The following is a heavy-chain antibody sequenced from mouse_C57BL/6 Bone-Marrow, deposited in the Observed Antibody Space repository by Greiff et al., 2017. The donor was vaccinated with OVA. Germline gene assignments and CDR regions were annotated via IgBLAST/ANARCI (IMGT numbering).Heavy chain of an antibody. J-gene: IGHJ4*01. V-gene: IGHV1-7*01. CDR3: ASAMDY. CDR2: INPSSGYT. Sequence: QVQLKQSGAELAKPGASVKLSCKASGYTFTSYWMHWVKQRPGQGLEWIGYINPSSGYTKYNQKFKDKATSTADKSSSTAYMQLSSLTYEDSAVYYCASAMDYWGQGTSVTVSS. CDR1: GYTFTSYW.